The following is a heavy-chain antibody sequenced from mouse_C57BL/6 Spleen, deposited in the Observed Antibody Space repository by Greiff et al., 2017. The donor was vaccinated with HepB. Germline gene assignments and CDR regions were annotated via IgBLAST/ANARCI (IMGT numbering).Heavy chain of an antibody. Sequence: EVNVVESGGGLVKPGGSLKLSCAASGFTFSSYAMSWVRQTPEKRLEWVATISAGGSYTYYPDNVKGRFTISRDNAKNNLYLQMSHLKSEDTAMYYCAREGLRREFDYWGQGTTLTVSS. CDR1: GFTFSSYA. D-gene: IGHD2-4*01. V-gene: IGHV5-4*01. J-gene: IGHJ2*01. CDR2: ISAGGSYT. CDR3: AREGLRREFDY.